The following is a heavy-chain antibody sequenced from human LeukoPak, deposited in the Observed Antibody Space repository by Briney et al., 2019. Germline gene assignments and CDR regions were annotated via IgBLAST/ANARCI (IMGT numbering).Heavy chain of an antibody. D-gene: IGHD6-19*01. CDR2: MNPNSGNT. Sequence: ASVKVSCKASGYTFTSYDINRVRQATGQGLEWMGWMNPNSGNTGYVEKFQGRVNMTRDASISTAYMELSSLRSEDTAVYYCARGFTSGWYANWFDPWGQGTLVTVSS. V-gene: IGHV1-8*01. CDR3: ARGFTSGWYANWFDP. CDR1: GYTFTSYD. J-gene: IGHJ5*02.